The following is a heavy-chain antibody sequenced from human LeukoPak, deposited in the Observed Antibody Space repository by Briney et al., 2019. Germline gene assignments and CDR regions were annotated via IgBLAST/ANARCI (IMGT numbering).Heavy chain of an antibody. D-gene: IGHD2-2*01. J-gene: IGHJ4*02. V-gene: IGHV3-11*01. Sequence: VKTGGSLRLSCAASGFTFSDYYMSWIRQAPGKGLEWVSYISSSGSTIYYADSVKGRFTISRDNAKNSLYLQMNSLRAEDTAVYYYARDSSSTSQLDYWGQGTLVTVSS. CDR2: ISSSGSTI. CDR3: ARDSSSTSQLDY. CDR1: GFTFSDYY.